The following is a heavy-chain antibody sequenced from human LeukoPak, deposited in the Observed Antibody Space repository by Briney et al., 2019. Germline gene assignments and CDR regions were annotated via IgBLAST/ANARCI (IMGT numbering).Heavy chain of an antibody. CDR2: ISYSGNS. Sequence: SETLSLTCAVYGGSFSGYYWSWIRQPPGKGLEWIGYISYSGNSDYNPSLTSRVTISVDTSKNQFSLKLTSVTAADTALYYCARGTVEYSYGDLYAHWGQGTLVTVSS. CDR3: ARGTVEYSYGDLYAH. V-gene: IGHV4-59*01. J-gene: IGHJ4*02. D-gene: IGHD5-18*01. CDR1: GGSFSGYY.